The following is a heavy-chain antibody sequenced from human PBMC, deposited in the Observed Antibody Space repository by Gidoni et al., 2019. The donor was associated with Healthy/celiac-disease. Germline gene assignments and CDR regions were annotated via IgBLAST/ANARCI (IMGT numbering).Heavy chain of an antibody. D-gene: IGHD3-3*01. CDR1: GGSFSGYY. CDR2: INHSGST. CDR3: ARGSNLTRYDFWSGYYSWTNWFDP. Sequence: QVQLQQWGAGLLKPSETLSLTCAVYGGSFSGYYWSWLRQPPGKGLEWIGEINHSGSTNYNPSLKSRVTISVDTSKNQFSLKLSSVTAADTAVYYCARGSNLTRYDFWSGYYSWTNWFDPWGQGTLVTVSS. J-gene: IGHJ5*02. V-gene: IGHV4-34*01.